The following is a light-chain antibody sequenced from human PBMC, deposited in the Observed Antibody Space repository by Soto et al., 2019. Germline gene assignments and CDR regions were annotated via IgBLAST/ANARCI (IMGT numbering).Light chain of an antibody. V-gene: IGKV1-39*01. J-gene: IGKJ5*01. CDR2: AAS. Sequence: DIQLTQSLSSLSASVGDRVTLTCRASQSISSYLNWYQQKPGKAPKLLIYAASSLQSGVPSRFSGSGSGTDFTLTISSLQPEDFATYYCQQSYSTLITFGQGTRLEIK. CDR1: QSISSY. CDR3: QQSYSTLIT.